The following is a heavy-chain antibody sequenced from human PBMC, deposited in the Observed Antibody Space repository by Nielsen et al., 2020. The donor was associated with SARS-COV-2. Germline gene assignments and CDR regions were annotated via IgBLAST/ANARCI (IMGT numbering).Heavy chain of an antibody. CDR3: ARGSYSSSWFNWFDP. Sequence: GGSLRLSCKGSGYSFTSYWIGWVRQMPGKGLEWMGIIYPGDSDTRYSPSFQGQVTISADKSISTAYLQWSSLKASDTAMYYCARGSYSSSWFNWFDPWGQGTLVTVPS. D-gene: IGHD6-13*01. J-gene: IGHJ5*02. CDR2: IYPGDSDT. V-gene: IGHV5-51*01. CDR1: GYSFTSYW.